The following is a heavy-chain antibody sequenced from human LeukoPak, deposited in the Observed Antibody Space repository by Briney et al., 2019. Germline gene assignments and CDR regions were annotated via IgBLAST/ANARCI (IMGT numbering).Heavy chain of an antibody. CDR2: IYYSGST. J-gene: IGHJ5*02. Sequence: PSQTLSLTCTVSGGSISSGGYYWSWIRQHPGKGLEWIGYIYYSGSTYYNPSLKSRVTISVDTSKNQFSLKLSSVTAADTAVYYRVLFPRHSGENWFDPWGQGTLVTVSS. CDR1: GGSISSGGYY. V-gene: IGHV4-31*03. D-gene: IGHD3-10*01. CDR3: VLFPRHSGENWFDP.